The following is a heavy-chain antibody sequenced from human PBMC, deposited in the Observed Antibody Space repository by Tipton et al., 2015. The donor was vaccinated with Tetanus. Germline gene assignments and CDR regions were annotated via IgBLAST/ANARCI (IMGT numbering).Heavy chain of an antibody. CDR1: GGSISSYY. V-gene: IGHV4-59*01. Sequence: TLSLTCTVSGGSISSYYWSWIRQPPGKGLEWIGYIYYSGSTNYNPSLKSRVTISVDTSKNQFSLKLSSVTAADTAVYYCARGVVVVPAANSWFDPWGQGTLVTVSS. CDR2: IYYSGST. D-gene: IGHD2-2*01. CDR3: ARGVVVVPAANSWFDP. J-gene: IGHJ5*02.